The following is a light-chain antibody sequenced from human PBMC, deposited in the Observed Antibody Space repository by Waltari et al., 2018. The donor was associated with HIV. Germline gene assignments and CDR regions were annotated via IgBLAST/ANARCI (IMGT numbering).Light chain of an antibody. CDR3: QQYDRWPHT. V-gene: IGKV3-15*01. J-gene: IGKJ4*01. CDR1: LSVSSN. Sequence: EIVMTQSPATLSVSPGERATFSCGASLSVSSNLAWYQQKPGQAPRLLIKGASTRATGISARFSGSGSATVFTLTISSLRSEDSAVYYCQQYDRWPHTFGGGTKVEIK. CDR2: GAS.